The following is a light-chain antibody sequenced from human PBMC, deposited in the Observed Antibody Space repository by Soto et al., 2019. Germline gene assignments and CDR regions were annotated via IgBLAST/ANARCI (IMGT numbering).Light chain of an antibody. J-gene: IGLJ2*01. CDR2: EVS. CDR3: ISYTSKSTWV. CDR1: SSDVGGYNY. V-gene: IGLV2-14*01. Sequence: QSALTQPASVSGAPGQSITISCTGTSSDVGGYNYVSWFQQHPGLVPKLIIYEVSNRPSGVSNRCSGSKSVNTASLTISGLQSEDEADYYCISYTSKSTWVFGGGTKLTVL.